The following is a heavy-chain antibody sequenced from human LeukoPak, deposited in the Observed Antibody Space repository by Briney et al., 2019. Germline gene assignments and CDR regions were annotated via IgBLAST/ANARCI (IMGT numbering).Heavy chain of an antibody. D-gene: IGHD6-19*01. J-gene: IGHJ4*02. V-gene: IGHV3-21*01. CDR2: ISRSNNYI. Sequence: GGSLRLSCAASGFTISSYNMNWVRQAPGKGLEWVSSISRSNNYIYYADSVRGRFTISRDNAKNSLYLQMNSLRAEDTAVYYCARDNPGSGWTQCFDYWGQGTLVTVSS. CDR3: ARDNPGSGWTQCFDY. CDR1: GFTISSYN.